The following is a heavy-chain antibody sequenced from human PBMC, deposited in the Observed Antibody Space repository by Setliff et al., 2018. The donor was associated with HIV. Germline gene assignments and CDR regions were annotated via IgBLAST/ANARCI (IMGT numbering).Heavy chain of an antibody. V-gene: IGHV3-7*01. Sequence: QTGGSLRLSCAASGFTFSNYWMSWVRQAPGKGLERVANIKQDGSEKYYVDSVKGRFTISRDNAKNSLYLQMNSLRAEDTAVYYCARGGSYSRHWGQGTLVTVSS. CDR1: GFTFSNYW. CDR3: ARGGSYSRH. J-gene: IGHJ4*02. D-gene: IGHD1-26*01. CDR2: IKQDGSEK.